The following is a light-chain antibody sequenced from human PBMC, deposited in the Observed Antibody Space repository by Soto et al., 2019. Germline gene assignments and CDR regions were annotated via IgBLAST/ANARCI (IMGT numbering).Light chain of an antibody. CDR1: SSDVGSYNL. J-gene: IGLJ1*01. CDR3: NSYAGSNSFV. Sequence: QSALTQPASVSGSPGQSITISCTGTSSDVGSYNLVSWYQQHPGKAPKLVIFEVNKRPSGVPDRFSGSKSGNTASLTVSGLQTEDEADYYCNSYAGSNSFVFGTGTKGTVL. V-gene: IGLV2-23*02. CDR2: EVN.